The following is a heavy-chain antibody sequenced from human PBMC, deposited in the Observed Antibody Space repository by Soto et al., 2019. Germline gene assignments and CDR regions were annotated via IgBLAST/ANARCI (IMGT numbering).Heavy chain of an antibody. CDR3: ARDYSAPGPGPFDY. CDR1: GFTFSSYA. V-gene: IGHV3-30-3*01. CDR2: ISYDGSNK. J-gene: IGHJ4*02. Sequence: QVQLVESGGGVVQPGRSLRLSCAASGFTFSSYAMHWVRQAPGKGLEWVAVISYDGSNKYYADSVKGRFTISRDNSKNTLYLQMNSLGAEDTAVYYCARDYSAPGPGPFDYWGQGTLVTVSS. D-gene: IGHD1-26*01.